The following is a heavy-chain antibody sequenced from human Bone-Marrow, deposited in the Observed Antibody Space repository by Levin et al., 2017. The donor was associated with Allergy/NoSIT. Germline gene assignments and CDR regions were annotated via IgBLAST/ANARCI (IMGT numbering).Heavy chain of an antibody. CDR3: ARELYYGSGSREFGWVNYYYYGMDV. CDR1: GGSFSGYY. CDR2: INHSGST. V-gene: IGHV4-34*01. J-gene: IGHJ6*02. Sequence: SETLSLTCAVYGGSFSGYYWSWIRQPPGKGLEWIGEINHSGSTNYNPSLKSRVTISVDTSKNQFSLKLSSVTAADTAVYYCARELYYGSGSREFGWVNYYYYGMDVWGQGTTVTVSS. D-gene: IGHD3-10*01.